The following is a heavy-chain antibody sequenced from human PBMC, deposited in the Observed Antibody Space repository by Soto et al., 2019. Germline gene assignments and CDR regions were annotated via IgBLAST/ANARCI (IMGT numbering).Heavy chain of an antibody. CDR3: AAGYTTGPDAFDI. CDR1: GYNFANYW. Sequence: GESLKISCKGSGYNFANYWIGGVRQMPGKGLEWMGMIFPGDSDTKNSPSLQGQITMSVDKSDSSAYLQWRSLKASDTAMYYCAAGYTTGPDAFDIWGQGTMVT. D-gene: IGHD6-13*01. CDR2: IFPGDSDT. V-gene: IGHV5-51*01. J-gene: IGHJ3*02.